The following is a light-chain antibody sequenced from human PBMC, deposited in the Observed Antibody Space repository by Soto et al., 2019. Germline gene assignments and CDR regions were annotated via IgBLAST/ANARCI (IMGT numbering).Light chain of an antibody. V-gene: IGLV1-40*01. J-gene: IGLJ3*02. CDR2: ANA. CDR1: ISNIGAGSN. CDR3: QSYDSSLSGWV. Sequence: QSVLTQPPSVSGAPGQRVAISCTGTISNIGAGSNVHWYQQLPGAAPKLLIYANALRPSGVPDRFSGSKSGTSASLAITGLPADDEADYYCQSYDSSLSGWVFGGGTKLTVL.